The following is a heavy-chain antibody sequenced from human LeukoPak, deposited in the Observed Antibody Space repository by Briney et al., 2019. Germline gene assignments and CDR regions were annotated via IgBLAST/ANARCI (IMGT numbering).Heavy chain of an antibody. D-gene: IGHD3-22*01. J-gene: IGHJ4*02. Sequence: GGSLRLSCAASGFTFSNYAMGWVRQAPGKELEWVSAIIGSGGGTYYADFVKGRFTISRDNSKNTLYLQMNSLRAEDTAVYYCAKDTTIPNSSGYFDYWGQGTLVTVSS. CDR1: GFTFSNYA. V-gene: IGHV3-23*01. CDR3: AKDTTIPNSSGYFDY. CDR2: IIGSGGGT.